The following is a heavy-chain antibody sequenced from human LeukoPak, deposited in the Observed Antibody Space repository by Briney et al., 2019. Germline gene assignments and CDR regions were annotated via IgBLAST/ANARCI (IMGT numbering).Heavy chain of an antibody. CDR1: GFTFSNYE. CDR3: ARDVWFDP. CDR2: IGSSGVTK. Sequence: GGSLRLSCTASGFTFSNYEMNWIRQAAGKGPEWVSYIGSSGVTKHYADSVEGRFTISRDNPKNSVFLQMNSLRVEDTAVYYCARDVWFDPWGQGTLVTVSS. J-gene: IGHJ5*02. V-gene: IGHV3-48*03.